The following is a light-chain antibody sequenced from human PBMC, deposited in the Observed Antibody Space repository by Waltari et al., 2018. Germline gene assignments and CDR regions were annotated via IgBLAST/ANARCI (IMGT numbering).Light chain of an antibody. CDR3: SSYTSSSTPVV. Sequence: QSALTQPASVSGSPGQSITISCIGSSSDVGGYNYVSWYQQHPGKAPKLMIYDVSNWPSGVSNRFSGSKSGNTASLTISGLQAEDEADYYCSSYTSSSTPVVFGGGTKVTVL. V-gene: IGLV2-14*03. CDR1: SSDVGGYNY. CDR2: DVS. J-gene: IGLJ2*01.